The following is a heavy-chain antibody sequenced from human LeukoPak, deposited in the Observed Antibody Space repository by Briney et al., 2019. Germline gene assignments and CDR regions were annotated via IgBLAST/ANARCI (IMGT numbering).Heavy chain of an antibody. D-gene: IGHD3-10*01. V-gene: IGHV4-38-2*02. CDR1: GYSVSRGYY. CDR3: ARDRITMVRGAGFDY. Sequence: SETLSLTCTVSGYSVSRGYYWGWIRQPPGKGLEWIGNIYHGGSTYYNPSLKSRVTISVDTSKNQFSLKLSSVTATDTAVYYCARDRITMVRGAGFDYWGQGTLVTVSS. J-gene: IGHJ4*02. CDR2: IYHGGST.